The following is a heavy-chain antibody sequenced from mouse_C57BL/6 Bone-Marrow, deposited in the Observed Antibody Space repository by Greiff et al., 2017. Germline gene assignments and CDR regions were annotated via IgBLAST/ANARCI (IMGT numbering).Heavy chain of an antibody. V-gene: IGHV1-50*01. J-gene: IGHJ3*01. CDR1: GYTFPSYW. CDR3: ARWGDRPEFAY. CDR2: IDPSDSYT. Sequence: QVQLQQPGAELVKPGASVKLSCKASGYTFPSYWMQWVKQRPGQGLEWIGEIDPSDSYTNYNQKFKGKATLTVDTSSSTAYMQLSSLTSEDSAVYYWARWGDRPEFAYWGQGTLVTVSA.